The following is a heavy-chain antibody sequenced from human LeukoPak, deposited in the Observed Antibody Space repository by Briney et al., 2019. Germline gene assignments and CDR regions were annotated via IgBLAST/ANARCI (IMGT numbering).Heavy chain of an antibody. CDR1: GFTFSSYG. CDR2: IRYDGSNK. V-gene: IGHV3-30*02. CDR3: AKVRGVVITFFDY. D-gene: IGHD3-22*01. Sequence: GGSLRLSCAASGFTFSSYGMHWVRQAPGKGLEWVAFIRYDGSNKCYADSVKGRFTISRDNSKNTLYLQMNSLRAEDTAVYYCAKVRGVVITFFDYWGQGTLVTVSS. J-gene: IGHJ4*02.